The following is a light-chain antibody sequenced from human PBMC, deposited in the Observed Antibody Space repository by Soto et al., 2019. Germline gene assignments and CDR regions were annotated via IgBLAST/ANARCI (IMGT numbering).Light chain of an antibody. CDR3: SSYAGNNNKMV. CDR1: SSDVGAYNY. CDR2: EVS. Sequence: QSALTQPPSASGSPGQSVTISCTGTSSDVGAYNYVSWYQQHPGKAPKLMIFEVSKRPSGVPDRFSGSKSGNTASLTVSGLLAEDEADYYCSSYAGNNNKMVFGGGTKLTVL. V-gene: IGLV2-8*01. J-gene: IGLJ2*01.